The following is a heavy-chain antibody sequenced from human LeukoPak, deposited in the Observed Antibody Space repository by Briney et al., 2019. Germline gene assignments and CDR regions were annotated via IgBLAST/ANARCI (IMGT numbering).Heavy chain of an antibody. J-gene: IGHJ4*02. Sequence: GGPLRLSCAASGFPFSSYAMIGVRQAPGKGLEWVAAVSGSGDRTYYADSVKGRITISRDNSKNTLYLQMNSLRAEDAAVCYCAKPYDSSAYLLFGYWGQGTLVTVSS. V-gene: IGHV3-23*01. D-gene: IGHD3-22*01. CDR2: VSGSGDRT. CDR1: GFPFSSYA. CDR3: AKPYDSSAYLLFGY.